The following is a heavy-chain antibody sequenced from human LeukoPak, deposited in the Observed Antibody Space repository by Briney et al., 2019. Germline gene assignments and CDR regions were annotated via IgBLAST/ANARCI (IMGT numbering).Heavy chain of an antibody. J-gene: IGHJ5*02. Sequence: SETLSLTCTVSGGSISSYYWSGIRQPPGKGLEWIGYIYYSGSTNYNPSLKSRVTISVDTYKNQFSLKLSSVTAADTAVYYCARVTVGVAAAPSGRFDPWGQGTLVTVS. CDR3: ARVTVGVAAAPSGRFDP. V-gene: IGHV4-59*01. D-gene: IGHD2-15*01. CDR2: IYYSGST. CDR1: GGSISSYY.